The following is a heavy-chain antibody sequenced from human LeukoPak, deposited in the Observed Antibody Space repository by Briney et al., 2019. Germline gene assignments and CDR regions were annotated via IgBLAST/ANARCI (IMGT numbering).Heavy chain of an antibody. CDR1: GFTLSTYT. D-gene: IGHD7-27*01. Sequence: QTGGSLRLSCAASGFTLSTYTMYWVRHPPGKRLEWVSIIGSSGGGIHYADSVKGRFTISRDNSKNALYLQMNSLRVEDTAVYYCAIDPNWGTHSWGQGVLVTVSS. CDR3: AIDPNWGTHS. CDR2: IGSSGGGI. J-gene: IGHJ4*02. V-gene: IGHV3-23*01.